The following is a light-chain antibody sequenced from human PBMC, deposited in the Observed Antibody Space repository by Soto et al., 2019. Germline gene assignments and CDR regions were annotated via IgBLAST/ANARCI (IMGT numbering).Light chain of an antibody. CDR3: QHYNNQPLT. CDR2: SAS. V-gene: IGKV3-15*01. Sequence: EIVMTQSPATLSVSPGERATLSCRASQSVSSNLAWYQQKPGQAPRLLIYSASRGATGFPVRFSGSGSGTEFTLTISSLQSEDFAVYYCQHYNNQPLTFGGGTKVDI. CDR1: QSVSSN. J-gene: IGKJ4*01.